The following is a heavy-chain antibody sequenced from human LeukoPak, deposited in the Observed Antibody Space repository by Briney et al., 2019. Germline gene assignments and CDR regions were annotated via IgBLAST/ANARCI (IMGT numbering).Heavy chain of an antibody. Sequence: SETLSLTCTVSGGSISSSSYYWGWIRQPPGKGPEWIGSIYYSGSTYYNPSLKSRVTISVDTSKNQFSLKLSSVTAADTAVYYCARQEYQLLYYYYYMDVWGKGTTVTVSS. CDR2: IYYSGST. J-gene: IGHJ6*03. V-gene: IGHV4-39*01. CDR3: ARQEYQLLYYYYYMDV. CDR1: GGSISSSSYY. D-gene: IGHD2-2*01.